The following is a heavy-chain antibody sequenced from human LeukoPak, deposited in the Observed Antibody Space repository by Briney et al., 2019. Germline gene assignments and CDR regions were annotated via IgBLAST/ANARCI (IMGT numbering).Heavy chain of an antibody. J-gene: IGHJ3*02. CDR1: GGSISSGGYD. V-gene: IGHV4-31*03. CDR3: ARVIRDAFDI. Sequence: SETLSLTCTVSGGSISSGGYDWSWIRQHPGKGLEWIGYIYYSGSTYYNPSLKSRVTISVDTSKNQFSLKLSSVTAADTAVYYCARVIRDAFDIWGQGTMVTVSS. CDR2: IYYSGST.